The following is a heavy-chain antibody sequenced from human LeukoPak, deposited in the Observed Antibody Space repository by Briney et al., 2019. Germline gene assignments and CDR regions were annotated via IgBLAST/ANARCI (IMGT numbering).Heavy chain of an antibody. CDR3: ARLKDDVTKFDY. CDR1: GFDFSRYW. Sequence: GGSLRLSCAGSGFDFSRYWMAWVRRAPGKGLEWVASINQDVSRTHYVDSVKGRFTISRDNAKSSLFLQMTSLRVEDTAVYFCARLKDDVTKFDYWGQGTLVTVSS. D-gene: IGHD2-8*01. V-gene: IGHV3-7*01. J-gene: IGHJ4*02. CDR2: INQDVSRT.